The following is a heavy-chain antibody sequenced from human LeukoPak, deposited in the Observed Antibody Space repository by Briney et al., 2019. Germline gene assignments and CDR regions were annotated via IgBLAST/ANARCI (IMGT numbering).Heavy chain of an antibody. D-gene: IGHD2-15*01. J-gene: IGHJ5*02. CDR1: GGSFSGYY. CDR2: INHSGST. CDR3: ARVRRYSNWFDP. V-gene: IGHV4-34*01. Sequence: SETLSLTCAVYGGSFSGYYWSWIRQPPGKGLEWIGEINHSGSTNYNPSLKSRVTISVDTSKNQFSLKLSFVTAADTAVYYCARVRRYSNWFDPWGQGTLVTASS.